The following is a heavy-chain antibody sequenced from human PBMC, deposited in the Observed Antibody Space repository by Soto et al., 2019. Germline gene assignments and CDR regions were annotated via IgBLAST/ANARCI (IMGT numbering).Heavy chain of an antibody. CDR3: ARDNTGWYSPYY. V-gene: IGHV3-66*01. CDR2: IYSGGST. D-gene: IGHD6-19*01. CDR1: GFTVGSNY. Sequence: EVQLVESGGGLVQPGGSLRLSCAASGFTVGSNYMSWVRQAPGKGLEWVSIIYSGGSTYYADSVKGRFTISRDNSKNTLYLQMTSLRVEDTAVYYCARDNTGWYSPYYWCQGTLVTVSS. J-gene: IGHJ4*02.